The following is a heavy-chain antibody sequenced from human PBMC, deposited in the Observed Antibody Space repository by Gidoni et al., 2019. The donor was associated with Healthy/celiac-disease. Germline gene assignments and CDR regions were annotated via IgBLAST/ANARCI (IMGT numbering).Heavy chain of an antibody. CDR1: GFPFSRYA. J-gene: IGHJ4*02. CDR2: ISYDGSNK. V-gene: IGHV3-30-3*01. CDR3: AREGIGEWLFEVRRIYYFDY. Sequence: QVQLVESGGGVFQPGRSLRLSCAASGFPFSRYAMLWVRQAPGKGLEWVAVISYDGSNKYYADSVKGRFTISRDNSKNTLYLQMNSLRAEDTAVYYCAREGIGEWLFEVRRIYYFDYWGQGTLVTVSS. D-gene: IGHD3-3*01.